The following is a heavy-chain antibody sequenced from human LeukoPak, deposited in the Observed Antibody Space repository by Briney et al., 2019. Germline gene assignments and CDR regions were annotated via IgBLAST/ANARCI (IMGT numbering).Heavy chain of an antibody. D-gene: IGHD6-19*01. CDR3: AKRIYGWYQIDY. Sequence: PGGSLRLSCAVSGFSFRDYAMSWVRQAPGKGLKWVSAITGPGEGTFYADSVKGRFTISRDNSKDILFLQMNSLRAEDTAVYYCAKRIYGWYQIDYWGQGTLVTVSS. J-gene: IGHJ4*02. CDR1: GFSFRDYA. V-gene: IGHV3-23*01. CDR2: ITGPGEGT.